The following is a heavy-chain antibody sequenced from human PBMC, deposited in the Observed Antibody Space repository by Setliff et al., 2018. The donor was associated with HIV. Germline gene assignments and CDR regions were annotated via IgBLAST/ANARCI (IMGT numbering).Heavy chain of an antibody. CDR3: AREADGIDF. V-gene: IGHV4-39*02. CDR1: GGSITSSTYY. D-gene: IGHD2-15*01. CDR2: VHYTGNT. Sequence: SETLSXPCTVSGGSITSSTYYWGWIRQPPGKGLEWIGTVHYTGNTYHNPSLKSRVTISVEVSKNQISLKLTAVTAADSAVYYCAREADGIDFWGQGTLVTVSS. J-gene: IGHJ4*02.